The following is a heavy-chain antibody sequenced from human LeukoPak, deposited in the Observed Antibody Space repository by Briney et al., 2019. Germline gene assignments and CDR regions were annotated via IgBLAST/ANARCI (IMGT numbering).Heavy chain of an antibody. J-gene: IGHJ4*02. CDR3: ARESSDCSSTSCPFFFDY. Sequence: SQTLSLTCAISGDSVSSNSAAWNWIRQSPSRGLEWLGRTYYRSKWYNDYAVSVKSRITINPDTSKNQFSLKLSSVTAADTAVYYCARESSDCSSTSCPFFFDYWGQGTLVTVSS. V-gene: IGHV6-1*01. CDR2: TYYRSKWYN. D-gene: IGHD2-2*01. CDR1: GDSVSSNSAA.